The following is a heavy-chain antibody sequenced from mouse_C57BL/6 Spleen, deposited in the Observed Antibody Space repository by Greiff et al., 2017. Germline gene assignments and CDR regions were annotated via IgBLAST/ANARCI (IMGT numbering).Heavy chain of an antibody. Sequence: VQLKESGPELVKPGASVKIPCTASGYTFTDYNMDWVKQSHGKSLEWIGDINPNNGGTIYNQKFKGQATLTVDKSSSTAYMELRILTSDDTAVYYCARSALLCYGSSPFDYWGQGTTLTVSS. J-gene: IGHJ2*01. V-gene: IGHV1-18*01. CDR3: ARSALLCYGSSPFDY. CDR1: GYTFTDYN. CDR2: INPNNGGT. D-gene: IGHD1-1*01.